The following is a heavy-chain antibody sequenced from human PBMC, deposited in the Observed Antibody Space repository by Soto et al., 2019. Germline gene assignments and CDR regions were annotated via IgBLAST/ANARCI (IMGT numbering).Heavy chain of an antibody. CDR2: INPDSGGT. V-gene: IGHV1-2*04. CDR3: AREGGYCSSTSCHRGAFDI. Sequence: ASVKVSCKASGYTFTGFYMHWVRQAPGQGLEWMGWINPDSGGTNYAQKFQGWVTMTRDTSISTAYMELSRLRSDDTAVYYCAREGGYCSSTSCHRGAFDIWGQGTMVTV. J-gene: IGHJ3*02. D-gene: IGHD2-2*01. CDR1: GYTFTGFY.